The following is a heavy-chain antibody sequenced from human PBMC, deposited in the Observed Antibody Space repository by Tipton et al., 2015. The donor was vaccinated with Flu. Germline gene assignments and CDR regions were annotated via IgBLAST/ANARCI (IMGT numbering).Heavy chain of an antibody. CDR3: ARVGGDYRDTSGFIPWFDL. Sequence: TLSLTCTVSGGSISSSSYYWGWIRQPPGKGLEWIGSIYYSGSTHYNPSLKSRVTISVDTSKNQFSLRLSSVTAADMAVYYCARVGGDYRDTSGFIPWFDLWGQGTLVTVSS. CDR2: IYYSGST. V-gene: IGHV4-39*07. D-gene: IGHD3-22*01. CDR1: GGSISSSSYY. J-gene: IGHJ5*02.